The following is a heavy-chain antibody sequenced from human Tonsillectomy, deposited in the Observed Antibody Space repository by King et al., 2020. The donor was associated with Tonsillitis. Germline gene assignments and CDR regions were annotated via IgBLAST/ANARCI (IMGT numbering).Heavy chain of an antibody. CDR3: AHRRGTGSYYDSSGYQDAFDI. CDR2: IYWNDDK. J-gene: IGHJ3*02. Sequence: ITLKESGPTLVKPTQTLTLTCTFSGFSLSTSGVGVGWIRQPPGKALEWLALIYWNDDKRYSPSLKSRLTITKDTSKNQVVLTMTNMDPVDTATYYCAHRRGTGSYYDSSGYQDAFDIWGQGPMVTVSS. V-gene: IGHV2-5*01. CDR1: GFSLSTSGVG. D-gene: IGHD3-22*01.